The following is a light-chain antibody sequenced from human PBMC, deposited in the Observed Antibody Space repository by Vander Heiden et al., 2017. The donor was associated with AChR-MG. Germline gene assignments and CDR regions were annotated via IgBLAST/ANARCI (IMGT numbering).Light chain of an antibody. Sequence: DVPSSLSPSSLSASVGDRVTITCRASQSISTYLNWYQQKSGKAPKLLIYGASILQSGAPSRFSGSGFGTDFTLTITNLQPEDFATYFCQESYDTPPIFAQGTKLEIK. CDR1: QSISTY. CDR3: QESYDTPPI. J-gene: IGKJ2*01. V-gene: IGKV1-39*01. CDR2: GAS.